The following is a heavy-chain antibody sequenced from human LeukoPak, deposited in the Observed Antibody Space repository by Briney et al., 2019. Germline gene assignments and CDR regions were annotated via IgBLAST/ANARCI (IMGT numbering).Heavy chain of an antibody. Sequence: SQTLSLTCTVSGGSISSGGYYWSWIRQHPGKGLEWIGYIYYSGSTYYNPSLKSRVTISVDTSKNQFSLKLSSVTAADTAVYYCVRADILTGYYKRPQPRYFDYWGQGTLVTVSS. CDR2: IYYSGST. V-gene: IGHV4-31*03. J-gene: IGHJ4*02. CDR1: GGSISSGGYY. CDR3: VRADILTGYYKRPQPRYFDY. D-gene: IGHD3-9*01.